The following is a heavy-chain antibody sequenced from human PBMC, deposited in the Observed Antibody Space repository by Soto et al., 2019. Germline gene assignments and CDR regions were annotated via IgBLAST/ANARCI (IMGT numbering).Heavy chain of an antibody. D-gene: IGHD7-27*01. J-gene: IGHJ3*02. CDR1: GYTFTGYY. CDR3: ARVNWGSDSDAFDI. Sequence: ASVKVSCKASGYTFTGYYMHWVRQAPGQGLEWMGWINPNSGGTNYAQKFQGWVTMTRDTSISTAYMELSMLSSDDTVVYYGARVNWGSDSDAFDIWGQGTMVTVSS. CDR2: INPNSGGT. V-gene: IGHV1-2*04.